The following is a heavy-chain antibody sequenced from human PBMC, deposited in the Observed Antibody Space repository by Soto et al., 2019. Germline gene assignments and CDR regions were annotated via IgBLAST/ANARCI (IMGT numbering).Heavy chain of an antibody. CDR2: IIPNFRTP. Sequence: QVQLVQSGAEVKKPGSSVKVSCKASGDTFSSFAISWVRQAPGQGLEWMGGIIPNFRTPNYAQKSQGRVTSTADEFKSTAYMELSSLRSEDTAVYYCARDKDREQLGGNYYYALDVWGQGTTVIVSS. V-gene: IGHV1-69*12. D-gene: IGHD3-3*02. CDR3: ARDKDREQLGGNYYYALDV. CDR1: GDTFSSFA. J-gene: IGHJ6*02.